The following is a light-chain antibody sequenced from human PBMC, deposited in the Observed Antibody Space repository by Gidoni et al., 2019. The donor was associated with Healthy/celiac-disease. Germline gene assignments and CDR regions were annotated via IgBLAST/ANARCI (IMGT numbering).Light chain of an antibody. Sequence: DIQMTQSPSSLSASVGDRVTITCRASQSISSYLNWYQQKPGKAPKLLIYAASSLQSGVPSRFSGSGSGTDFTLTISSLQPEDFATYYCQQSYSTLGTFXXXTKVEIK. J-gene: IGKJ1*01. CDR3: QQSYSTLGT. CDR1: QSISSY. CDR2: AAS. V-gene: IGKV1-39*01.